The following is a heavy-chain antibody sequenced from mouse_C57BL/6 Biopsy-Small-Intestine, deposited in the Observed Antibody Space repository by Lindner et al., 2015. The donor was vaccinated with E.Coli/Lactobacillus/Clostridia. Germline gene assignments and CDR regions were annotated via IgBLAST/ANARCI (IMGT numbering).Heavy chain of an antibody. J-gene: IGHJ3*01. V-gene: IGHV14-4*01. Sequence: VQLQESGAELVRPGASVKLSCTASGFNIKDDYMHWVKQRPEQGLDWIGWIDPENGDTEYASKFQGKATFTADTSSNTAYLQLSSLTSEDTAVYYCTRGYGFAYWGQGTLVTVSA. CDR3: TRGYGFAY. D-gene: IGHD2-2*01. CDR1: GFNIKDDY. CDR2: IDPENGDT.